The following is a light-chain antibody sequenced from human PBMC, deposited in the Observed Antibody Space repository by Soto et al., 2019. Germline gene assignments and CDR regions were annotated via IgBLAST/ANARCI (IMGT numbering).Light chain of an antibody. V-gene: IGLV2-14*01. CDR3: SSYTAGGTI. CDR1: SGDVGGYYY. CDR2: EVS. Sequence: QSVLTQPASVSGSPGQSITISCTGTSGDVGGYYYVSWYQQLPGKAPKLMISEVSNRTSGVSNRFSGSKSGKTASLTISGLQAEDEADYYCSSYTAGGTIFGTGTKVTVL. J-gene: IGLJ1*01.